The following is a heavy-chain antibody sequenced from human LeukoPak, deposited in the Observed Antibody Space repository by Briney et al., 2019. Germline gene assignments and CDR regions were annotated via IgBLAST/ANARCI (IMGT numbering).Heavy chain of an antibody. CDR3: ARAGYGAFRIFDL. Sequence: SETLSLTCAVYGGSFSGYYWSWIRQPPGKGLEWIGEINHSGSTNYNPSLKSRVTISVDTSKNQFSLKLSSVTAADTAVYYCARAGYGAFRIFDLWGRGTLVTASS. CDR2: INHSGST. V-gene: IGHV4-34*01. CDR1: GGSFSGYY. D-gene: IGHD4-17*01. J-gene: IGHJ2*01.